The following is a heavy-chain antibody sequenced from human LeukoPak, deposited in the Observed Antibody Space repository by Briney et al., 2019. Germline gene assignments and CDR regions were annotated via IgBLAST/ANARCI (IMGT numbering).Heavy chain of an antibody. D-gene: IGHD3-10*01. CDR1: GFTFSSYA. CDR3: GRYISGDDAFDI. CDR2: ISYDGSNK. Sequence: GGSLRLSCAASGFTFSSYAMHWVRQAPGKGLEWVAVISYDGSNKYYADSVKGRFTISRDNSKNTMYLQMNSLRAEDTADYYCGRYISGDDAFDIWGQGTMVTVSS. V-gene: IGHV3-30-3*01. J-gene: IGHJ3*02.